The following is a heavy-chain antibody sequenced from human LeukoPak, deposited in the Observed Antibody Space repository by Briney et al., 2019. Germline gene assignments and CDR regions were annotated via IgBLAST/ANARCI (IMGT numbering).Heavy chain of an antibody. Sequence: GRSLRLSCAASGFTFSSYGMHWVRQAPGKGLEWVAVISYDGSNKYYADSVKGRFTISRDNSKNTLYLQMNSLRAEDTAVYYCAKDDGSGSYDYWGQGTLVTVSS. V-gene: IGHV3-30*18. CDR1: GFTFSSYG. D-gene: IGHD3-10*01. J-gene: IGHJ4*02. CDR3: AKDDGSGSYDY. CDR2: ISYDGSNK.